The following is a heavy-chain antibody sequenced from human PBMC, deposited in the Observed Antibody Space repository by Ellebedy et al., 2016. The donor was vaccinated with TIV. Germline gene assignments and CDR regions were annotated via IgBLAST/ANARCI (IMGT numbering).Heavy chain of an antibody. CDR2: IIPILGIA. V-gene: IGHV1-69*04. D-gene: IGHD5-12*01. CDR1: GYTFTSYG. CDR3: ARDQDSGYDFDY. Sequence: SVKVSXKASGYTFTSYGISWVRQAPGQGLEWMGRIIPILGIANYAQKFQGRVTMTRDTSTSTVYMELSSLRSEDTAVYYCARDQDSGYDFDYWGQGTLVTVSS. J-gene: IGHJ4*02.